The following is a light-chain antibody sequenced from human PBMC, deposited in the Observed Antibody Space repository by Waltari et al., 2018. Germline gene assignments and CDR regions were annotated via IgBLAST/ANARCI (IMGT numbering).Light chain of an antibody. CDR2: KVN. J-gene: IGLJ3*02. Sequence: QSALTQPASVSGSPGQSITISCTGTSSDVGFYDFVSWFQQHPGKAPKVMVYKVNNRPPGVLIRFSGSKSANTASLTISGLQAEDEADYYCSSYTRRSYWVFGGGTQLTVL. CDR3: SSYTRRSYWV. V-gene: IGLV2-14*01. CDR1: SSDVGFYDF.